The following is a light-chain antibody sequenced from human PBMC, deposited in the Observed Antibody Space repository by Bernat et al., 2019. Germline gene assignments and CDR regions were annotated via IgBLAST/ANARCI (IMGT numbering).Light chain of an antibody. CDR2: STS. CDR3: QQSYNPPMYI. CDR1: DSVNIY. V-gene: IGKV1-39*01. J-gene: IGKJ2*01. Sequence: DIQMTQSPSSLSASLGDRVTISCRANDSVNIYLNWYQQKPGKAPRLLIYSTSKLQSGVPSRFSGSGSGADFTLTISSLQPEDFATYYCQQSYNPPMYIFGQGTKVDMK.